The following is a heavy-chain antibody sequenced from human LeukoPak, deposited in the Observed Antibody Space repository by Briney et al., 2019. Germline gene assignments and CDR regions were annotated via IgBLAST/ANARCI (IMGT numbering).Heavy chain of an antibody. Sequence: SSETLSLTCSVSGDSISSSSGYWGWIRQSPGEGLEWIGTIYYDGSTYYNPSLKSRVTISMDTSKNQFSLNLSSVTAADTAVYYCTRDSQLEWFYSWGQGALVTVSS. CDR2: IYYDGST. V-gene: IGHV4-39*07. D-gene: IGHD3-10*01. J-gene: IGHJ5*01. CDR1: GDSISSSSGY. CDR3: TRDSQLEWFYS.